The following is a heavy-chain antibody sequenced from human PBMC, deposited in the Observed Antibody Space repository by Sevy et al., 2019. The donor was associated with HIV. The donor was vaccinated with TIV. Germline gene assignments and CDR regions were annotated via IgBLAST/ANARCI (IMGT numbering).Heavy chain of an antibody. V-gene: IGHV3-21*01. J-gene: IGHJ4*02. CDR3: ARDFEY. CDR2: ITSSGSYT. Sequence: GGSLRLSCVGSGFTFSTHIMNWVRQAPGKGLEWVSCITSSGSYTYYADSVMGRFTVSRANSQDSLYLQMNSLRAEDTAFYYCARDFEYWGQGALVTVSS. CDR1: GFTFSTHI.